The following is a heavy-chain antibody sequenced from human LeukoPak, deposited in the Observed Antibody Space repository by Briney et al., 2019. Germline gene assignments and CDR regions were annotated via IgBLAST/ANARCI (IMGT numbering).Heavy chain of an antibody. J-gene: IGHJ4*02. CDR3: ARDGYCSSTSCGSNDY. Sequence: GGSLRLFCAASGFTFSSYSMNWVRQAPGKGLEWVSSISSSSSYIYYADSVKGRFTISRDNAKNSLYLQMNSLRAEDTAVYYCARDGYCSSTSCGSNDYWGQGTLVTDSS. CDR2: ISSSSSYI. CDR1: GFTFSSYS. V-gene: IGHV3-21*01. D-gene: IGHD2-2*03.